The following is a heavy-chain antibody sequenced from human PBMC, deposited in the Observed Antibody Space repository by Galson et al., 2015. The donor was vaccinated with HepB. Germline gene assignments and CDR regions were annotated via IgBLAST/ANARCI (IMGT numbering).Heavy chain of an antibody. D-gene: IGHD3-3*01. CDR2: TSVYNGNT. J-gene: IGHJ6*03. CDR1: GYTFNNYG. CDR3: ARDHLRFLEWLSTDYSYYYYMDV. Sequence: SVKVSCKASGYTFNNYGINWVRQAPGQGLEWMGWTSVYNGNTNYAQKFQHRATMTTDTSTSTAYLEVRSLRFDDTAVYYCARDHLRFLEWLSTDYSYYYYMDVWGKGTTVTVSS. V-gene: IGHV1-18*01.